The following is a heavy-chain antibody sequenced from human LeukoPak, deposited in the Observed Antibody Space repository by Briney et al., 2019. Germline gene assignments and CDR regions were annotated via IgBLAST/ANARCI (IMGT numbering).Heavy chain of an antibody. CDR2: IFTNGTT. Sequence: SETLSLTCNVSVKSMNFFFWTWIRQPAGKGLQWIGRIFTNGTTDYNPSLKSRITMSVDASQNQFSLKLSSVTAADTAVYYCARVDYGSGSYYYYYYYMDVWGKGTTVTVSS. CDR3: ARVDYGSGSYYYYYYYMDV. V-gene: IGHV4-4*07. J-gene: IGHJ6*03. CDR1: VKSMNFFF. D-gene: IGHD3-10*01.